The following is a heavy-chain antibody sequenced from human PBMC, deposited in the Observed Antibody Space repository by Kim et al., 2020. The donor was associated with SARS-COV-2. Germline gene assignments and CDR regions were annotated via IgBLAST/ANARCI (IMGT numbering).Heavy chain of an antibody. Sequence: NYAQKVQGRVTMTTDTSTSTAYMELRSLRSDDTAVYYCARELWFGESPDYWGQGTLVTVSS. V-gene: IGHV1-18*01. CDR3: ARELWFGESPDY. D-gene: IGHD3-10*01. J-gene: IGHJ4*02.